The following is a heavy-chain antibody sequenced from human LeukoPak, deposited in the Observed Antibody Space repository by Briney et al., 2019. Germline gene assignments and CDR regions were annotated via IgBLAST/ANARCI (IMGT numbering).Heavy chain of an antibody. Sequence: SQTLSLTCTVSGGSISSGGYYWSWIRQPPGKGLEWIGYIYHSGSTYYNPSLKSRVTISVDRSKNQFSLKLSSVTAADTAVYYCASLGCSSTSCYPYYYYMDVWGKGTTVTVSS. CDR2: IYHSGST. V-gene: IGHV4-30-2*01. J-gene: IGHJ6*03. D-gene: IGHD2-2*01. CDR1: GGSISSGGYY. CDR3: ASLGCSSTSCYPYYYYMDV.